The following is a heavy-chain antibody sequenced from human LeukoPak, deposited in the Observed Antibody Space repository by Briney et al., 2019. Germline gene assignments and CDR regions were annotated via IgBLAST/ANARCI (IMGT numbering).Heavy chain of an antibody. CDR1: GGTFSSYA. V-gene: IGHV1-69*05. D-gene: IGHD6-6*01. CDR3: AYQPIAARYCYYYMDV. CDR2: INPIFGTA. Sequence: SVKVSCKASGGTFSSYAISWVRQAPGQGLEWMGGINPIFGTANYAQKFQGRVTITTDESTSTAYMELSSLRSEDTAVYYCAYQPIAARYCYYYMDVWGKGTTVTVSS. J-gene: IGHJ6*03.